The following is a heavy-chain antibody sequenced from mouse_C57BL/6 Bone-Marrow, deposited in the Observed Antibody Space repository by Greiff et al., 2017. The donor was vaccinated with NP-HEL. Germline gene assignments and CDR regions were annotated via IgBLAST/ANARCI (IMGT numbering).Heavy chain of an antibody. CDR2: IYPGDGDT. Sequence: VKLMESGAELVKPGASVKISCKASGYEFSNYWMNWVKQRPGKGLEWIGQIYPGDGDTNSNGKFKDKATLTADKSSSTAYMQLSRLTSEDSAVYFCERGAYWGQGTRVTVSA. CDR1: GYEFSNYW. CDR3: ERGAY. V-gene: IGHV1-80*01. J-gene: IGHJ3*01.